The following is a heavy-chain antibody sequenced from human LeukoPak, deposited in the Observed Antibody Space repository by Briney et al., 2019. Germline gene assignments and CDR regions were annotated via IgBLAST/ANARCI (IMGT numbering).Heavy chain of an antibody. V-gene: IGHV4-30-2*01. CDR3: ARESLQAAMAYFDY. CDR1: GGSISSGGYS. Sequence: PSETLSLTWAVSGGSISSGGYSWSWIRQPPGKGLEWIGYIYHSGSTYYNPSLKSRVTISVDRSKNQFSLELSSVTAADTAVYYCARESLQAAMAYFDYWGQGTLVTVSS. D-gene: IGHD2-2*01. J-gene: IGHJ4*02. CDR2: IYHSGST.